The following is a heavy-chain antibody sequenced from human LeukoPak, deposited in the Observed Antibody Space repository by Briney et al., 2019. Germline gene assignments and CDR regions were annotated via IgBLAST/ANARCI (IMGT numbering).Heavy chain of an antibody. J-gene: IGHJ5*02. CDR3: ARDLSGGGDWFDP. CDR2: IYHSGST. Sequence: KPSETLSLTCTVSGYSISSGYYWGWIRQPPGKGLEWIGSIYHSGSTYYNPSLKSRVTISVDTPKNQFSLKLSSVTAADTAVYYCARDLSGGGDWFDPWGQGTLVTVSS. D-gene: IGHD3-10*01. CDR1: GYSISSGYY. V-gene: IGHV4-38-2*02.